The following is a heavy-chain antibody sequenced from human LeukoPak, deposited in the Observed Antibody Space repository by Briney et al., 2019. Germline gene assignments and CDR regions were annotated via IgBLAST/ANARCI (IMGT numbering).Heavy chain of an antibody. Sequence: WIGSIYYSGRTYYNPSLKSRVTISVGTSKNQFSLKLSSVTAADTAVYYCARHILGGSYFDYWGQGTLVTVSS. J-gene: IGHJ4*02. D-gene: IGHD1-26*01. CDR2: IYYSGRT. CDR3: ARHILGGSYFDY. V-gene: IGHV4-39*01.